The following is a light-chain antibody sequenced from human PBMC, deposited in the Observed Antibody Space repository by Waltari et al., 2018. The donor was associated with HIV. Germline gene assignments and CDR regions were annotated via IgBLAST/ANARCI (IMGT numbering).Light chain of an antibody. CDR2: DVS. V-gene: IGKV3-11*01. J-gene: IGKJ3*01. Sequence: EIVLTQSTATLSLSPGERATLSCRASQSVSSYLAWYQQKPGQAPRLLIYDVSNRATGIPARFSGSGSGTDFTLTISSLEPEDFAVYYCQQRSTWPRTFGPGTKVDIK. CDR3: QQRSTWPRT. CDR1: QSVSSY.